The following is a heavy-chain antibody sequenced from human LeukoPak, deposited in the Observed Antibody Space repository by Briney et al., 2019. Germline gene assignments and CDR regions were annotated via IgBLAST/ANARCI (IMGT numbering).Heavy chain of an antibody. CDR1: GGTFSSYA. J-gene: IGHJ6*02. Sequence: ASVKVSCKASGGTFSSYAISWVRQAPGQGLEWMGGIIPIFGTANYAQKFQGRVTITTDESTSTAYMELRSLRSDDTAVYYCARDKQQLVQRYYYYGMDVWGQGTTVTVSS. CDR2: IIPIFGTA. V-gene: IGHV1-69*05. D-gene: IGHD6-13*01. CDR3: ARDKQQLVQRYYYYGMDV.